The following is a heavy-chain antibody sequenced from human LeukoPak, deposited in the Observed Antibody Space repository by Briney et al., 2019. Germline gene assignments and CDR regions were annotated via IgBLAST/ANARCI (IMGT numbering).Heavy chain of an antibody. D-gene: IGHD2-15*01. Sequence: SETLSLTCDVYGGSFSDYYWSWIRQPPGKGLEWIGDINHSGSTNYNPSLKSRVTISVDTSKNQFSLKLSSVTAADTAVYYCATEPGYCSGGRCYGGWFDPWGQGTLVTVSS. V-gene: IGHV4-34*01. CDR3: ATEPGYCSGGRCYGGWFDP. CDR1: GGSFSDYY. CDR2: INHSGST. J-gene: IGHJ5*02.